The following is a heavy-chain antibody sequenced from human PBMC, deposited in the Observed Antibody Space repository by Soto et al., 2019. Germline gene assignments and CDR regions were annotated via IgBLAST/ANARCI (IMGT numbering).Heavy chain of an antibody. Sequence: SETLSLTCTVSGGSISSGGYYWSWIRQHPGKGLEWIGYIYYSGSTYYNPSLKSRVTISVDTSKNQFSLKLSSVTAADTAVYYCAREKYYYDSSGSPEDPYFDYWGQGTLVTVSS. CDR3: AREKYYYDSSGSPEDPYFDY. CDR2: IYYSGST. V-gene: IGHV4-31*03. CDR1: GGSISSGGYY. J-gene: IGHJ4*02. D-gene: IGHD3-22*01.